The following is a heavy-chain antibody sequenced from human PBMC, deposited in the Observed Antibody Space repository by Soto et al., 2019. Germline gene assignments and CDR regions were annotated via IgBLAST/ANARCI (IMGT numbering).Heavy chain of an antibody. D-gene: IGHD3-10*01. CDR1: GGSISSYY. V-gene: IGHV4-59*01. Sequence: QVQLQESGPGLVKPSETLSLTCTVSGGSISSYYWSWIRQPPGKGLEWIGYIYYSGSTNYNPSLKSRVTISVDTSKNQFSLKLSSVTAADTAVYYCARDRPDYYGSGTAGWYFELWGRGTLVTVSS. CDR2: IYYSGST. CDR3: ARDRPDYYGSGTAGWYFEL. J-gene: IGHJ2*01.